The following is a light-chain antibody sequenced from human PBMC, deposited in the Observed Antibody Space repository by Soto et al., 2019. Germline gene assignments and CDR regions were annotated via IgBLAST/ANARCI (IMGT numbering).Light chain of an antibody. Sequence: QSVLTRPPSVSGAPGQRVTISCTGSGSNIGAGSDVYWYQQLPGTAPKLLIYGNNNRPSGVPDRFSASKSGNTASLTVSGLQADDEANYYCSSFKGTNSFVFGTGTKVTVL. CDR1: GSNIGAGSD. V-gene: IGLV1-40*01. J-gene: IGLJ1*01. CDR2: GNN. CDR3: SSFKGTNSFV.